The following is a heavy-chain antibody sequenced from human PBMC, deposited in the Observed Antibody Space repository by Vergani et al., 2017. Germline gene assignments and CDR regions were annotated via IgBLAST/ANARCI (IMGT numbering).Heavy chain of an antibody. V-gene: IGHV1-2*02. J-gene: IGHJ4*02. CDR3: AGATESGYDYVWGSYRVPLFDY. CDR2: MNPKQGGT. Sequence: QVQLVQSGAEVKKPGASVKVSCKASGYTFTGYYMHWVRQAPGQGLEWMGWMNPKQGGTHYAQKFQGGVTITRDTSIRRAYMELRSLRSDNTAVYYCAGATESGYDYVWGSYRVPLFDYWGQGTLVTVSS. D-gene: IGHD3-16*02. CDR1: GYTFTGYY.